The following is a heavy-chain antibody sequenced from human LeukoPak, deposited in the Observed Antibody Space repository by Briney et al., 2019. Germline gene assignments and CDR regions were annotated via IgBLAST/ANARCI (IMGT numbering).Heavy chain of an antibody. V-gene: IGHV3-48*03. J-gene: IGHJ4*02. CDR2: ISSSGSTI. D-gene: IGHD6-19*01. CDR3: ASGLSYSSGWSLDY. Sequence: PGGSLRLSCAASGFTFSSYEMIWVRQAPGKGLEWVSYISSSGSTIYYADSVKGRFTISRDNAKNPLYLQMNSLRAGDTAVYYCASGLSYSSGWSLDYWGQGTLVTVSS. CDR1: GFTFSSYE.